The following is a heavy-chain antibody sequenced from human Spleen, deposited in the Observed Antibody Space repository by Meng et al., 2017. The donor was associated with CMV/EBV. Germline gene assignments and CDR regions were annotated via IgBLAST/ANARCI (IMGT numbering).Heavy chain of an antibody. J-gene: IGHJ4*02. CDR1: GYTFTGYY. D-gene: IGHD3-22*01. CDR3: ARDPGWGSGYYPLHY. CDR2: INPNSGGT. V-gene: IGHV1-2*02. Sequence: QVQLVQSGAEVKKPGASVKVSCKASGYTFTGYYMHWVRQAPGQGLEWMGWINPNSGGTNYAQKFQGRVTMTRDTSISTAYMELSRLRSDDTAVYYCARDPGWGSGYYPLHYWGQGTLVTVSS.